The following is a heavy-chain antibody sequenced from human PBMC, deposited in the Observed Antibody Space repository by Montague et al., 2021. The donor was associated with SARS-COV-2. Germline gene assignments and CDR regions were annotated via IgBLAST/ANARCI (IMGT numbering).Heavy chain of an antibody. D-gene: IGHD3-22*01. J-gene: IGHJ4*02. CDR3: ARDSQWFHFDY. CDR2: ILHSGRT. Sequence: SETLSLTCAVSGGSLSADYWWCWLRRPPGKLLEFIGVILHSGRTNYNPSLKSRVTISVDRSNNQFSLELSSVTAADTAIYYCARDSQWFHFDYWGQGILVTVSS. CDR1: GGSLSADYW. V-gene: IGHV4-4*02.